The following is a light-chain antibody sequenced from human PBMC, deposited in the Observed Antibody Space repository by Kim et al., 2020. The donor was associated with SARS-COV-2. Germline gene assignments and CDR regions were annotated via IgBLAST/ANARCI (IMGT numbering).Light chain of an antibody. J-gene: IGLJ3*02. CDR3: QTWGTGIWV. Sequence: ASVKLTCTLSSGHSSYAIAWHQQQSDKGPRFLMKVNSDGSHSKGDGIPVRFSGSSSGAERYLTISSLQSDDEADYYCQTWGTGIWVFGGGTKLTVL. CDR2: VNSDGSH. V-gene: IGLV4-69*02. CDR1: SGHSSYA.